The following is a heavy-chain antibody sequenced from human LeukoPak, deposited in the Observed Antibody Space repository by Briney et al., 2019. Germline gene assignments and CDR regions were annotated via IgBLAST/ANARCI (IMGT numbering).Heavy chain of an antibody. Sequence: GGSLRLSCVASGFTFSSYSMNWVRQAPGKGLEWVSYISGSSATIYYVDSVKGRFTISRDNAKNSLYLQINSLRAEDTAVYYCAREPAAAGKNWFDPWGQGTLVTVSS. D-gene: IGHD6-25*01. CDR1: GFTFSSYS. J-gene: IGHJ5*02. V-gene: IGHV3-48*04. CDR3: AREPAAAGKNWFDP. CDR2: ISGSSATI.